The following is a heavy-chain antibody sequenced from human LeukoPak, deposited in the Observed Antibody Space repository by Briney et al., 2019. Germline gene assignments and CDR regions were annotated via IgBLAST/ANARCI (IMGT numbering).Heavy chain of an antibody. V-gene: IGHV5-51*01. Sequence: HGESLKISCKGSGCSFTNYWIGWVRQMPGKGLEWMGIIYPGDSDTRYSPSFQGQVTISADKSISTAYLQWSSLKASDTAMYYCARQKSAYDSEFGYWGQGTLVTVSS. CDR1: GCSFTNYW. D-gene: IGHD3-3*01. CDR3: ARQKSAYDSEFGY. CDR2: IYPGDSDT. J-gene: IGHJ4*02.